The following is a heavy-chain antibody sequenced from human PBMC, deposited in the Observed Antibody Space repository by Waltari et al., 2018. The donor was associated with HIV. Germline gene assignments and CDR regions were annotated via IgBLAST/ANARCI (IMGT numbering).Heavy chain of an antibody. V-gene: IGHV3-23*01. J-gene: IGHJ5*01. D-gene: IGHD1-26*01. CDR3: AKHKKDSADRFDC. CDR2: ISGTGGST. CDR1: GFTFINYA. Sequence: EVQLLESGGDLVQPGGSLSLSCAASGFTFINYAMSWVGQAPGKGLEWVSGISGTGGSTYYADSVKGRFTISRDNFKNTLYLQMKTLRAEDTAIYYCAKHKKDSADRFDCWGQGTLVTVSS.